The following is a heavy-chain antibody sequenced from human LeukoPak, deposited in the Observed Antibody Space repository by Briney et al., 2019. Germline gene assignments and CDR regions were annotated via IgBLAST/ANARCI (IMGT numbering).Heavy chain of an antibody. CDR1: GGSISSGGYS. Sequence: PSQTLSLTCAVSGGSISSGGYSWSWLRQPPGKGLEWIGYIYYSGSTYYNPSLKSRVTISVDTSKNQFSLKLSSVTAADTAVYYCARGEAAFDYWGQGTLVTVSS. V-gene: IGHV4-30-2*03. CDR2: IYYSGST. J-gene: IGHJ4*02. D-gene: IGHD6-13*01. CDR3: ARGEAAFDY.